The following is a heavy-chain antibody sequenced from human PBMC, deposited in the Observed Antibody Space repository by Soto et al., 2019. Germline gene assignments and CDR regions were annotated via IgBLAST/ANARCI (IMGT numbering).Heavy chain of an antibody. CDR3: AREWVYYDFWYNWFDP. V-gene: IGHV4-30-4*01. D-gene: IGHD3-3*01. CDR1: GGSISSGDYY. Sequence: PSETLSLTCTVSGGSISSGDYYWSWIRQPPGKGLEWIGYIYYSGNTYYNPSLKSRVTISVDTSKNQFSLKLSSVTAADTAVYFCAREWVYYDFWYNWFDPWGQGTLVTVSS. CDR2: IYYSGNT. J-gene: IGHJ5*02.